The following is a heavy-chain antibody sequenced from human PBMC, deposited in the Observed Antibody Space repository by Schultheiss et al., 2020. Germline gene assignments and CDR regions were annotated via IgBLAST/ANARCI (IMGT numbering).Heavy chain of an antibody. CDR3: AREKWLRLTCFDY. V-gene: IGHV1-18*01. D-gene: IGHD5-12*01. CDR1: GYKFTSRG. Sequence: ASVKVSCKASGYKFTSRGLAWVRQAPGQGLEWMGWIIPYSDITNYAQKFQGRVTMTTNTSANIAYLELRSLTSDDTATYYCAREKWLRLTCFDYWGQGTLVTVAS. J-gene: IGHJ4*02. CDR2: IIPYSDIT.